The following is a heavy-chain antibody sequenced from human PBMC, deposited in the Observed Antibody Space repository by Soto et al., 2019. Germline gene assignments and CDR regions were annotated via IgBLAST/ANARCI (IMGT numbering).Heavy chain of an antibody. Sequence: QVQLEQSGAEVKKPGDSVKVSCKASGYTFTHFYITWVRQAPGQGLEWMGAISPHNFNTNYAQKFRGRVTLTTEKSSNTAYMDLRSLPSDDTAVYYCARDEGGYDISTGYYKAHHFDYWVQGVPVTVSS. V-gene: IGHV1-18*01. J-gene: IGHJ4*02. CDR3: ARDEGGYDISTGYYKAHHFDY. D-gene: IGHD3-9*01. CDR1: GYTFTHFY. CDR2: ISPHNFNT.